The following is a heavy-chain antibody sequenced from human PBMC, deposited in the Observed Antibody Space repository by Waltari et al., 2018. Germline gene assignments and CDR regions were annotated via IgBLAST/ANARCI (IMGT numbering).Heavy chain of an antibody. Sequence: QVQLVQSGAEVKKPGASVKVSCKASGYTFTGYYLHWVRPAPGQGLEWMGWINPNSGGTNYAQKFQGRVTMTRDTSISTAYMELSRLRSDDTAVYYCARAIFGVVIINNWFDPWGQGTLVTVSS. CDR2: INPNSGGT. CDR3: ARAIFGVVIINNWFDP. V-gene: IGHV1-2*02. D-gene: IGHD3-3*01. CDR1: GYTFTGYY. J-gene: IGHJ5*02.